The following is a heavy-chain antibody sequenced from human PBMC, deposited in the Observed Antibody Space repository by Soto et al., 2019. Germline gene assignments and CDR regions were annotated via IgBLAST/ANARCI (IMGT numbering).Heavy chain of an antibody. V-gene: IGHV3-30*18. D-gene: IGHD6-19*01. Sequence: GGSLSLSCAASGFTFSSYGMHWVRQAPGKGLEWVAVISYDGSNKYYADSVKGRFTISRDNSRNTLYLQMNSLRAEDTAVYYCAKGATYSSGWYDFDDWGQGTLGTV. CDR1: GFTFSSYG. CDR3: AKGATYSSGWYDFDD. CDR2: ISYDGSNK. J-gene: IGHJ4*02.